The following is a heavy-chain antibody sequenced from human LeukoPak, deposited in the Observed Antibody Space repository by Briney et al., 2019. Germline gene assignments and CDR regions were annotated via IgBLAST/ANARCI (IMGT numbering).Heavy chain of an antibody. CDR1: GGSISSYY. CDR3: ARLDSSSSGYYYYGMDV. D-gene: IGHD6-6*01. J-gene: IGHJ6*02. V-gene: IGHV4-59*08. CDR2: IYYSGST. Sequence: SETLSLTCTVSGGSISSYYWSWIRQPPGKGLEWIGCIYYSGSTNYNPSLKSRVTISVDTSKNQFSLKLSSVTAADTAVYYCARLDSSSSGYYYYGMDVWGQGTTVTVSS.